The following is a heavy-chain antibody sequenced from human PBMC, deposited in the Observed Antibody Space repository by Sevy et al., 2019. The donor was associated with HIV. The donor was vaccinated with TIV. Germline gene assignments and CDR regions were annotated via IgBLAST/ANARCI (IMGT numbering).Heavy chain of an antibody. V-gene: IGHV3-72*01. CDR2: TRNKANSYTT. J-gene: IGHJ6*02. CDR1: GFTFSDHY. Sequence: GGSLRLSCAASGFTFSDHYMDWVRQAPGKGLEWVGRTRNKANSYTTEYAASVKGRFTISRDDSKNSLYLQMNSLKTGDTAVYYCARESCSSTSCYTPNYYYYYGMDVWGQGTTVTVSS. CDR3: ARESCSSTSCYTPNYYYYYGMDV. D-gene: IGHD2-2*02.